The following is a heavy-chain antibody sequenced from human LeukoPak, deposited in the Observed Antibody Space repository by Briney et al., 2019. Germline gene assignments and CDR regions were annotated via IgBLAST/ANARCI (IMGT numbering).Heavy chain of an antibody. D-gene: IGHD5-18*01. CDR3: ARADTGYYFDY. Sequence: SETLSLTCTVSGGSVSSGSYYWSWIRQPPGKGLEGIGYIYYSGSTNYNPSLKRRVTISVDTSKNQFSLKLSSVTAADTAVYYCARADTGYYFDYWGQGTLVTVSS. V-gene: IGHV4-61*01. CDR2: IYYSGST. J-gene: IGHJ4*02. CDR1: GGSVSSGSYY.